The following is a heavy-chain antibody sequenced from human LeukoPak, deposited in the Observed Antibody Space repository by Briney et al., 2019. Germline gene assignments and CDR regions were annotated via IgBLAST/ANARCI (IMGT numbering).Heavy chain of an antibody. Sequence: ASVKVSCKASGYTFTSYGISWVRQAPGQGLEWMGWISAYNGNTNYAQKLQGRATMTTDTSTSTAYMELRSLRSDDTAVYYCARDGGVGHYDFWSGYSEHFDYWGQGTLVTVSS. J-gene: IGHJ4*02. CDR1: GYTFTSYG. D-gene: IGHD3-3*01. V-gene: IGHV1-18*01. CDR2: ISAYNGNT. CDR3: ARDGGVGHYDFWSGYSEHFDY.